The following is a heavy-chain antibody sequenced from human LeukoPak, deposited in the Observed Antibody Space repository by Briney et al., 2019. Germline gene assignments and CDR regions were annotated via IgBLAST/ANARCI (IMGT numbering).Heavy chain of an antibody. CDR3: AKTPYYDFWSGYSHFDY. J-gene: IGHJ4*02. CDR1: GFTFDDYA. V-gene: IGHV3-9*01. Sequence: GRSLRLSCAASGFTFDDYAMQWVRQAPGKGLECVSGISWNSGSIGYADSVKGRFTISRDNAKNSLYLQMNSLRAEDTALYYCAKTPYYDFWSGYSHFDYWGQGTLVTVSS. CDR2: ISWNSGSI. D-gene: IGHD3-3*01.